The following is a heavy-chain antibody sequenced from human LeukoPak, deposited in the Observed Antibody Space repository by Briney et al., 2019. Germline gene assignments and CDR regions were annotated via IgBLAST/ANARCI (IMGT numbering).Heavy chain of an antibody. CDR1: GYTFTGYY. Sequence: ASVKVSCKASGYTFTGYYMHWVRQAPGQGLEWKGWINPNSGGTNYAQKFQGKVTMTRATSISTAYMELSRLRSDDTAVYYCARDGARIVGATVPGDYWGQGTLVTVSS. J-gene: IGHJ4*02. CDR2: INPNSGGT. V-gene: IGHV1-2*02. D-gene: IGHD1-26*01. CDR3: ARDGARIVGATVPGDY.